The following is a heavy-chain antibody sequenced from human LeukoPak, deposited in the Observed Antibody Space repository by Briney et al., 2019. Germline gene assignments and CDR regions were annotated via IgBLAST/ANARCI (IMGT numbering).Heavy chain of an antibody. CDR2: VNPDGSEK. Sequence: GGSLRLSCTASGFTFSSYWMTWVRQAPGQGLEWVAKVNPDGSEKDYVDSVKGRFSISRDNGRNSLDLQMSNLRVEDTAVYYCARGHHYSIYWGLGALVTVSS. V-gene: IGHV3-7*02. CDR1: GFTFSSYW. CDR3: ARGHHYSIY. J-gene: IGHJ4*02.